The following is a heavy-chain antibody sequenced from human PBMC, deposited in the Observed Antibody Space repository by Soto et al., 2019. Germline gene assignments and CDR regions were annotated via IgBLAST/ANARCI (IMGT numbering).Heavy chain of an antibody. CDR2: INHSGST. J-gene: IGHJ5*02. Sequence: QVQLQQWGAGLLKPSETLSLTCAVYGGSFSGYYWSWIRQPPGKGLEWIGEINHSGSTNYNPSLKSRVTISVDTSKNQSSLKLSSVTAADTAVYYCARGRISRAVTHNWFDPWGQGTLVTVSS. V-gene: IGHV4-34*01. CDR1: GGSFSGYY. CDR3: ARGRISRAVTHNWFDP. D-gene: IGHD4-17*01.